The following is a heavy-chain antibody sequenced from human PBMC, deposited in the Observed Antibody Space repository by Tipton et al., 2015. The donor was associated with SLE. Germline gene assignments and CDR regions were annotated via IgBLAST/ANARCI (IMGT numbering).Heavy chain of an antibody. CDR2: IHPSGGT. CDR3: ARGGDSSKTGS. J-gene: IGHJ5*02. V-gene: IGHV4-34*01. CDR1: GGSFSGYY. Sequence: TLSLTCAVYGGSFSGYYWSWIRQPPGKGLEWIGEIHPSGGTSYNPSLKSRVTISVDTSKNQFSLKLSSVTAADTAVYYCARGGDSSKTGSWGQGTLVTVSS. D-gene: IGHD2-21*02.